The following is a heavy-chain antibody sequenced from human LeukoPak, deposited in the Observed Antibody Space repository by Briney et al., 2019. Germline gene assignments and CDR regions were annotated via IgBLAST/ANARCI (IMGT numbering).Heavy chain of an antibody. CDR1: GFTLSNYW. J-gene: IGHJ5*02. Sequence: GGSLRLSCAASGFTLSNYWMHWVRQAPGKGLVWVSRINSDGINTSYADSVKGRFTISRDNAKNTLNLQMNSLRAEDTAVYYCARDLGQYYDTSDNWFDPWGQGTLVTVSS. D-gene: IGHD3-22*01. V-gene: IGHV3-74*01. CDR3: ARDLGQYYDTSDNWFDP. CDR2: INSDGINT.